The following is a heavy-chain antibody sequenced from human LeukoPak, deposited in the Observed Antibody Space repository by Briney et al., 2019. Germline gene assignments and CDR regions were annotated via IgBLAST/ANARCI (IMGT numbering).Heavy chain of an antibody. J-gene: IGHJ4*02. CDR1: GFTFSSYG. Sequence: PGRSLRLSCAASGFTFSSYGMHWVRQAPGKGLEWVAVIWYDGSNKYYADSVKGRFTISRDNSKNTLYLQMNSLRAEDTAVYYCAKDRETYYYDSSGLDYWGQGTLVTVS. CDR2: IWYDGSNK. D-gene: IGHD3-22*01. CDR3: AKDRETYYYDSSGLDY. V-gene: IGHV3-33*06.